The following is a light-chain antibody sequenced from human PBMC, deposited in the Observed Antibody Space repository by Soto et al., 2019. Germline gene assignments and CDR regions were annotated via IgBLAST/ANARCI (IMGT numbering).Light chain of an antibody. J-gene: IGKJ1*01. Sequence: EIEMTQSPSTLSVSLGERATITCRASQSINNRLAWYQQKPGKPPKLLLYDASGIESGVPSRFSGSGSGTDFTLTISRLQPNDFATYYCQHYDSYSPAFGQGTKVEIK. CDR2: DAS. V-gene: IGKV1-5*01. CDR3: QHYDSYSPA. CDR1: QSINNR.